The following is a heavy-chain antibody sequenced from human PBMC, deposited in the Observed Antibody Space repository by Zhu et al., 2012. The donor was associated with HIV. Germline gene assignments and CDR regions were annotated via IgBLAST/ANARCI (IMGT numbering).Heavy chain of an antibody. Sequence: QVQLQQWGAGLLKPSETLSLTCAVSGEAFIGYYWSWIRQSPGKGLEWIGEINHRRDTNYHPSLKSRVALSVDTSKNQFSLNLRAVTAADTATYYCARRALWLRPVRYFDYVGPREPWSPSLQ. V-gene: IGHV4-34*01. J-gene: IGHJ4*02. D-gene: IGHD2-21*01. CDR3: ARRALWLRPVRYFDY. CDR2: INHRRDT. CDR1: GEAFIGYY.